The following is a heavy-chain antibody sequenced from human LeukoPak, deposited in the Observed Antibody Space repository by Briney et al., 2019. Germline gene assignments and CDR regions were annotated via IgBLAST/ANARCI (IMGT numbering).Heavy chain of an antibody. CDR1: GYTFSNYG. CDR2: ISAYNGYT. D-gene: IGHD3-22*01. Sequence: ASVKVSCKSSGYTFSNYGITWVRQAPGQGLEWMGWISAYNGYTSYAQKVQGRVTMTTDTSTSTAYMELRSLRSDDSAVCYCARERYYDSTRRAYFYYYIDVWGKGTTVTVSS. J-gene: IGHJ6*03. V-gene: IGHV1-18*01. CDR3: ARERYYDSTRRAYFYYYIDV.